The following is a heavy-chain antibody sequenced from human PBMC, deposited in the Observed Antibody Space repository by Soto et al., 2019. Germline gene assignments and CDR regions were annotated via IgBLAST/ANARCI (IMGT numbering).Heavy chain of an antibody. V-gene: IGHV4-39*01. CDR3: ASQWAAADGHPPPYYYAMDV. Sequence: SETLSLTCTVSGGSISSSSYYWGWIRQPPGKGLEWIGSIYYSGSTYYNPSLKSRVTISVDTSKNQFSLKLSSVTAADTAVYYCASQWAAADGHPPPYYYAMDVWGQGTTVNVSS. CDR1: GGSISSSSYY. CDR2: IYYSGST. J-gene: IGHJ6*02. D-gene: IGHD6-13*01.